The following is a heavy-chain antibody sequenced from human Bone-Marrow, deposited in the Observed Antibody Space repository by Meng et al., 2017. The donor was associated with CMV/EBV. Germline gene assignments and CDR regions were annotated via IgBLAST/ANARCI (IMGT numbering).Heavy chain of an antibody. J-gene: IGHJ5*02. CDR2: IRYDGSNK. CDR3: AKAAFGAVIIPWFDP. CDR1: VFIFITYG. Sequence: VFIFITYGMHWVRQAPGKELEWVAFIRYDGSNKYYADSVKGRFTISRDNSKNTLYLQMNSLTTEDTAMYYCAKAAFGAVIIPWFDPWGQGTLVTVSS. V-gene: IGHV3-30*02. D-gene: IGHD3-3*01.